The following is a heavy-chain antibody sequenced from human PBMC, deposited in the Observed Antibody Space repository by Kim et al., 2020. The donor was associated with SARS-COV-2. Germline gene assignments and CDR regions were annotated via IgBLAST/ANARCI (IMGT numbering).Heavy chain of an antibody. CDR2: IWYDGSNK. CDR3: ARVGPPGGTGTSWDYGMDV. CDR1: GFTFSSYG. J-gene: IGHJ6*02. V-gene: IGHV3-33*01. D-gene: IGHD1-1*01. Sequence: GGSLRLSCAASGFTFSSYGMHWVRQAPGKGLEWVAVIWYDGSNKYYADSVKGRFTISRDNSKNTLYLQMNSLRAEDTAVYYCARVGPPGGTGTSWDYGMDVWGQGTTVTVSS.